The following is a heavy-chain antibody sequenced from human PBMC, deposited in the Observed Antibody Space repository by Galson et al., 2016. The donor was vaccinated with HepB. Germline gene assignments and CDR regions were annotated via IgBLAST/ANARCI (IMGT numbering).Heavy chain of an antibody. CDR1: GGTFSSYA. CDR2: IIPKFDTA. CDR3: ARETVTTDYYYYYGMDV. Sequence: SVKVSCKASGGTFSSYAISWVRQAPGQGLEWMGGIIPKFDTANYAQRFQGRVTITADESTSTAYMELSSLRSEDTAVYFCARETVTTDYYYYYGMDVWGQGTTVTVSS. D-gene: IGHD4-11*01. V-gene: IGHV1-69*13. J-gene: IGHJ6*02.